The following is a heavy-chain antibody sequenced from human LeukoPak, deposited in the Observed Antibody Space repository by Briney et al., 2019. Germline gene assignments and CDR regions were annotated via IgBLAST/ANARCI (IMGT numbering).Heavy chain of an antibody. J-gene: IGHJ4*01. CDR3: GRDAVLGSGSIDY. D-gene: IGHD3-10*01. V-gene: IGHV3-30*03. CDR1: GFVFSAYG. Sequence: SGGSLRLSCAASGFVFSAYGMHWVRQAPGKGLEWVAVIAYDGRYRYYADSVKGRFTTSRDNAKNLLYLQMDSLGAEDTAVYYCGRDAVLGSGSIDYWGHGVLVAVSS. CDR2: IAYDGRYR.